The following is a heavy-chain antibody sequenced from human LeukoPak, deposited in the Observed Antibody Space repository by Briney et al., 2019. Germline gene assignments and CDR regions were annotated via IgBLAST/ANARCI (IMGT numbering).Heavy chain of an antibody. Sequence: GGSLRLSCAASGFTFSSYWMHWVRQAPGKGLVWVSRVDSDGSSTSYADSVKGRFTISRDNAKNTLYLQMNSLRAEDTAVYYCARDPAPQGWFDRWGQGTLVTVSS. CDR3: ARDPAPQGWFDR. V-gene: IGHV3-74*01. CDR2: VDSDGSST. J-gene: IGHJ5*02. CDR1: GFTFSSYW.